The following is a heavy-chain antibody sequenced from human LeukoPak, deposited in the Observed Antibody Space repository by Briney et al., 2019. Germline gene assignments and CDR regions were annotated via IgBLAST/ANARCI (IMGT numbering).Heavy chain of an antibody. V-gene: IGHV3-15*01. J-gene: IGHJ4*02. CDR3: TTYYIGYGDVFDY. Sequence: PGGSLRLSCAASGFTFSNAWMSWVRQAPGKGLEWVGRIKSKTDGGTTDYAAPVKGRFTISRDDLKNTLYLQMNSLKTEDTAVYYCTTYYIGYGDVFDYWGQGTLVTVSS. CDR1: GFTFSNAW. D-gene: IGHD4-17*01. CDR2: IKSKTDGGTT.